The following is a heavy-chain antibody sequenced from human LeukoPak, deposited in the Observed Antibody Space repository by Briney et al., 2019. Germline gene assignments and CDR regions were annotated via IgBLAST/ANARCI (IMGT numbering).Heavy chain of an antibody. Sequence: SSETLSLTRTVSGGSISSYYWSWIRQPAGKGLEWIGRIYTSGSTNYNPSLKSRVTMSVDTSKNQFSLKLSSVTAADTAVYYCARDPYLRFLDYWGQGTLVTVSS. V-gene: IGHV4-4*07. D-gene: IGHD4-17*01. CDR2: IYTSGST. CDR3: ARDPYLRFLDY. J-gene: IGHJ4*02. CDR1: GGSISSYY.